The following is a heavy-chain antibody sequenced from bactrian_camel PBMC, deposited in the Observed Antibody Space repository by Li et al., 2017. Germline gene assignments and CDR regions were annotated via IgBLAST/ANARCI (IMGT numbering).Heavy chain of an antibody. Sequence: VQLVESGGGLVQPGGSLRLSCAASGFTFGNIGMTRDRQVPGKGLEWVSAVNSGGGTTYYADSVKDRFTISRDNAENTVYLQMNSLKPEDAAVYYCVRGYQVPPVVTGQYEYNYWGQGTQVTVS. D-gene: IGHD2*01. CDR1: GFTFGNIG. V-gene: IGHV3S40*01. J-gene: IGHJ4*01. CDR3: VRGYQVPPVVTGQYEYNY. CDR2: VNSGGGTT.